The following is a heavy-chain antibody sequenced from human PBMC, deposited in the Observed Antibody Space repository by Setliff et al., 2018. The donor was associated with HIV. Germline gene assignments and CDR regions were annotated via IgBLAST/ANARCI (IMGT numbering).Heavy chain of an antibody. J-gene: IGHJ4*02. D-gene: IGHD3-22*01. V-gene: IGHV1-18*01. Sequence: ASVKVSCKTSGYTFSRYGFSWVRQAPGQGLEWMGWISAYNLNKNYAQKFQGRVTMTTDTSASTGYMELRSLRSDDTAVYYCARAYYHDSSGYQGFDYWGQGTLVTVSS. CDR3: ARAYYHDSSGYQGFDY. CDR2: ISAYNLNK. CDR1: GYTFSRYG.